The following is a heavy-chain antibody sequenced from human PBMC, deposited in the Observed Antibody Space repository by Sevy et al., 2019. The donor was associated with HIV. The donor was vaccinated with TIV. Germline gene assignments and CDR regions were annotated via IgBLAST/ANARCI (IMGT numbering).Heavy chain of an antibody. J-gene: IGHJ6*02. CDR2: ISSSSSYI. V-gene: IGHV3-21*01. CDR1: GFTFSSYS. Sequence: GGSLRLSCAASGFTFSSYSMNWVRQAPGKGLEWVSSISSSSSYIYYADSVKGRFTISRDNAKNSLYLQMNSLRAEDTAGYYCARDAYIRSFCSSTSCYDEYYYYGMDVWGQGTTVTVSS. D-gene: IGHD2-2*01. CDR3: ARDAYIRSFCSSTSCYDEYYYYGMDV.